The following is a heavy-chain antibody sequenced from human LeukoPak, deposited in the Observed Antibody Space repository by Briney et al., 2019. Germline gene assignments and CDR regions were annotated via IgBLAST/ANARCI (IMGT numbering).Heavy chain of an antibody. CDR1: GFTFSSYG. CDR3: AKEVTTVTTATFEY. Sequence: PGGSLRLSCAASGFTFSSYGMHWVRQAPGEGLEWVAFIRYDGSNKYYADSVKGRFTISRDNSKNTLYLQMNSLRAEDTAAYYCAKEVTTVTTATFEYWGQGTLVTVSS. CDR2: IRYDGSNK. J-gene: IGHJ4*02. D-gene: IGHD4-17*01. V-gene: IGHV3-30*02.